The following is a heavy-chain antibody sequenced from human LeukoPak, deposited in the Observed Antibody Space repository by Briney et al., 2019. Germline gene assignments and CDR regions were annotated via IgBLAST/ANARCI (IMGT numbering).Heavy chain of an antibody. Sequence: GRSLRLSCAASGFTFSSYAMHWVPQAPGKGLEWVAVISYDGSNKYYADSVKGRFTISRDNSKNTLYLQMNSLRAEDTAVYYCARDRSTVTGGMDVWGQGTTATVSS. CDR2: ISYDGSNK. CDR3: ARDRSTVTGGMDV. J-gene: IGHJ6*02. D-gene: IGHD4-17*01. CDR1: GFTFSSYA. V-gene: IGHV3-30-3*01.